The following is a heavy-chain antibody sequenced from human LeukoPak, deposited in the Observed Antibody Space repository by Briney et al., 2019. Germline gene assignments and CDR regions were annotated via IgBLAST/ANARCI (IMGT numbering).Heavy chain of an antibody. V-gene: IGHV3-21*01. Sequence: PGGSLRLSCAASGFTFSSYAMSWVRQAPGKGLEWVSSISSSSSYIYYADSVKGRFTISRDNAKNSLYLQMNSLRAEDTAVYYCARGLSTMVRGVNKNDYWGQGTLVTVSS. CDR1: GFTFSSYA. CDR3: ARGLSTMVRGVNKNDY. CDR2: ISSSSSYI. D-gene: IGHD3-10*01. J-gene: IGHJ4*02.